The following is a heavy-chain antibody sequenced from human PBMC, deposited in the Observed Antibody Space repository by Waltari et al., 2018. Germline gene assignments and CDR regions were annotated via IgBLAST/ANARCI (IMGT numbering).Heavy chain of an antibody. CDR1: GGSINTYY. CDR2: VHYGGST. Sequence: QVHLHESGPGLVRPSETLSPTCGVSGGSINTYYWNWIRQTPGKGLEWIGYVHYGGSTDYNPSLKGRVTMSLDTSRNQFSLRLQSVTAADTAVYYCARGTAYYRPADVFEFWGQGTTVIVSS. D-gene: IGHD3-10*01. CDR3: ARGTAYYRPADVFEF. V-gene: IGHV4-59*01. J-gene: IGHJ3*01.